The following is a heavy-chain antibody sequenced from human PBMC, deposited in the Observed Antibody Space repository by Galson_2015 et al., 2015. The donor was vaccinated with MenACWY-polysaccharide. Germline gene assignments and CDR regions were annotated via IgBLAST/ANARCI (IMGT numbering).Heavy chain of an antibody. D-gene: IGHD2-2*02. Sequence: SVKVSCKASGYTFTGNFIHWVRQAPGQGFEWMGWINPNSGATSYAQKFQDRVTMTRDTSINTAYMELHRLRSDDTAVYYCARVPTYRQTEGNWFVPWGQGTPVTVSS. CDR3: ARVPTYRQTEGNWFVP. J-gene: IGHJ5*02. V-gene: IGHV1-2*02. CDR1: GYTFTGNF. CDR2: INPNSGAT.